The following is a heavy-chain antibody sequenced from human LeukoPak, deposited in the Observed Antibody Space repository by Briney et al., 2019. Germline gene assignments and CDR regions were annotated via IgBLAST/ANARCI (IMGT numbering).Heavy chain of an antibody. CDR3: ARGQGDYEFDY. V-gene: IGHV1-2*02. D-gene: IGHD4-17*01. CDR2: INPNSGGT. J-gene: IGHJ4*02. CDR1: GYTFTGYF. Sequence: GASVRVSCKASGYTFTGYFIHWVRQAPGQGLEWMGWINPNSGGTNYAQNFQGRVTMTRDTSITTAYMEVSRLRSDDTAVYYCARGQGDYEFDYWGQGTLVTVSS.